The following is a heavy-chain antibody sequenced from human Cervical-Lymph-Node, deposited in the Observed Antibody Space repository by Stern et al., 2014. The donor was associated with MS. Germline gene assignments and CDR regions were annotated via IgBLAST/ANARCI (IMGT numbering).Heavy chain of an antibody. CDR2: SSAYNGNT. Sequence: QVQLVQSGAEVNKPGASVTVSCKASGYTFTSYGISWVRQAPGNGLEWMGWSSAYNGNTNYSQKLEVRVTMTTDTYTSTAYMELRSLRSDDTAVYYCARGLLGSENAFDIWGQGTMVTVSS. CDR3: ARGLLGSENAFDI. CDR1: GYTFTSYG. J-gene: IGHJ3*02. V-gene: IGHV1-18*01. D-gene: IGHD2-15*01.